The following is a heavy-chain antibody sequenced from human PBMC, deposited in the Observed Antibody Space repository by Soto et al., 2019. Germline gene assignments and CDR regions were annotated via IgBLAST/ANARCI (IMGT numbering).Heavy chain of an antibody. V-gene: IGHV1-69*13. Sequence: SVKVSCKASGGSFRNYVMSWVRQAPGQELEWMGGIIPVFETRTYAQKFQGRVTITADDSTSTVSMEMSNLRSEDTAVYFCSFHSDSNSYPRFYFWGRGTLVTVSS. J-gene: IGHJ4*02. D-gene: IGHD4-4*01. CDR3: SFHSDSNSYPRFYF. CDR1: GGSFRNYV. CDR2: IIPVFETR.